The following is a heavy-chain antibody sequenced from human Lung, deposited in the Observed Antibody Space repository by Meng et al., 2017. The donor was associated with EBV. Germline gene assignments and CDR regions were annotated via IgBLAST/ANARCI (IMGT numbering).Heavy chain of an antibody. V-gene: IGHV1-69*01. Sequence: QGQLVRCGGEGKKPGSSGKVSCKAAGGTFSSYAISWVRQAPGQGCEWMGGIIPIFGTANYEQKFQGRVTITADESTSTAYMELSSLRSEDTAVYYCARDGRSYYPLWGQGTLVTVSS. CDR2: IIPIFGTA. CDR1: GGTFSSYA. D-gene: IGHD3-10*01. J-gene: IGHJ4*02. CDR3: ARDGRSYYPL.